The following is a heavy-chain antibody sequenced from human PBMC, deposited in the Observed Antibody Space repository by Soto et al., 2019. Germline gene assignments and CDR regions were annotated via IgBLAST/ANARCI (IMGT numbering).Heavy chain of an antibody. D-gene: IGHD6-19*01. CDR1: GFTFSSYG. CDR2: IWYDGSNK. J-gene: IGHJ4*02. Sequence: QVHLVESGGGVVQPGRSLRLSCAASGFTFSSYGMHWVRQAPGKGLEWAAVIWYDGSNKYYADSVKGRFTISRDNSKNTLYLQMNSLRGEDTAVYYCARADSSGFAFDYWGQGTLVTVSS. V-gene: IGHV3-33*01. CDR3: ARADSSGFAFDY.